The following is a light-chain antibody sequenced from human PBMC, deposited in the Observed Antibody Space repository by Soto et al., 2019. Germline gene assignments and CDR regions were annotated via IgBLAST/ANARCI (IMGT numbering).Light chain of an antibody. CDR1: QSVSSSY. CDR3: QQYGTSPQT. Sequence: EIVLTQSPDTLSLSPGERTTLSCRASQSVSSSYLAWYQQKPGQAPRLLIYGATSRATGIPDRFSGSGSGTDFTLTINSLEPEDFAVYYCQQYGTSPQTFGQGTKVDIK. V-gene: IGKV3-20*01. J-gene: IGKJ1*01. CDR2: GAT.